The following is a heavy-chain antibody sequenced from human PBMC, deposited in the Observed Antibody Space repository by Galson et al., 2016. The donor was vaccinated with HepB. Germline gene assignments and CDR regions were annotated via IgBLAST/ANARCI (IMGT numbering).Heavy chain of an antibody. Sequence: LRLSCAASGFPFSTYGMHWVRQAPGKGLEWVAVTWYDGSNQYYADSVKGRFTISRDISKNTLYLQMNSLRAEDTALYYCARDAFPDDACDIWGQGTMVTVSS. V-gene: IGHV3-33*01. D-gene: IGHD3-16*01. CDR1: GFPFSTYG. CDR2: TWYDGSNQ. CDR3: ARDAFPDDACDI. J-gene: IGHJ3*02.